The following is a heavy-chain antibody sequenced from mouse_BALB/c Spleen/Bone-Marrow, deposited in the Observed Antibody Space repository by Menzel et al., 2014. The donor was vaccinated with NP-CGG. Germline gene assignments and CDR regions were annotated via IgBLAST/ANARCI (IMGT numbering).Heavy chain of an antibody. Sequence: QVQLQQSGAELAKPGASVKMSCKASGYTFTVYWIHWVKQRPGQGLEWIGYINPSTAYTEYNQKFKDKATLTADKSSTTAYMQLSSLTSDDSAVYYCALTTATPFAYWGQGTLVTVS. V-gene: IGHV1-7*01. D-gene: IGHD1-2*01. CDR2: INPSTAYT. J-gene: IGHJ3*01. CDR1: GYTFTVYW. CDR3: ALTTATPFAY.